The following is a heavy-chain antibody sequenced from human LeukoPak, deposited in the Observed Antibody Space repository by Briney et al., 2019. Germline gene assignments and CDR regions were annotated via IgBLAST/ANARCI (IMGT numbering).Heavy chain of an antibody. Sequence: ASVKVSCKASGGTFSSYAISWVRQAPGQGLEWMGGIIPIFGTANYAQKFQGRVTITADKSTSTAYMELSSLRSEDTAVYYCARAEGITMVRGVPDYWGQGTLVTVSS. CDR2: IIPIFGTA. CDR3: ARAEGITMVRGVPDY. V-gene: IGHV1-69*06. CDR1: GGTFSSYA. D-gene: IGHD3-10*01. J-gene: IGHJ4*02.